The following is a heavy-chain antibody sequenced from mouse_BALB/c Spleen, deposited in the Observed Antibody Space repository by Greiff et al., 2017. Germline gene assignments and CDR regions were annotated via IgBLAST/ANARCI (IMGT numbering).Heavy chain of an antibody. CDR3: ARMGGYAMDY. V-gene: IGHV1S135*01. J-gene: IGHJ4*01. CDR2: VDPYNGGT. CDR1: GYSFTGYN. Sequence: VQLQQSGPELGKPGASVKISCKASGYSFTGYNMYWVKQSHRKSLEWIGYVDPYNGGTSYNQKSKGKATLTVDKSSSTAYMHLNSLTSEDSAIYYCARMGGYAMDYWGQGTSFTVSS.